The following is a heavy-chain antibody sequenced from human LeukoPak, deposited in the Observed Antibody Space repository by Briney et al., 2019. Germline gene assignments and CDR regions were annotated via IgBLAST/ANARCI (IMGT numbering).Heavy chain of an antibody. D-gene: IGHD1-20*01. CDR3: ARANRPLYTWKGGYFQH. Sequence: ASVKVSCKASGYTFTGYYMHWVRQAPGQGLEWMGWINPDSGGTNYAQRFQGRVTMTGDTSISTAYMELSRVTSDDTAVYYCARANRPLYTWKGGYFQHWGQGTLVTVSS. J-gene: IGHJ1*01. V-gene: IGHV1-2*02. CDR2: INPDSGGT. CDR1: GYTFTGYY.